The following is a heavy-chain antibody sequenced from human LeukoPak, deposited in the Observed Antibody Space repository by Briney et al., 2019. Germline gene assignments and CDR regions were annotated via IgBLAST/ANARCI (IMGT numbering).Heavy chain of an antibody. CDR3: ARAPTTYCLSTSCQPYFDY. D-gene: IGHD2-2*01. CDR2: IYTGGST. J-gene: IGHJ4*02. CDR1: GGSIGTYY. Sequence: SETLSLTCTVSGGSIGTYYWSWIRQPAGKGLEWIGRIYTGGSTNYNPSLKSRVTMSIHTSNNQFSLKLTSVTAADTAVYYCARAPTTYCLSTSCQPYFDYWGQGILVTVSS. V-gene: IGHV4-4*07.